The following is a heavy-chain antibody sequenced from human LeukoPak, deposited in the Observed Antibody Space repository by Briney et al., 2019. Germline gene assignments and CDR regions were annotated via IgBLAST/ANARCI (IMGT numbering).Heavy chain of an antibody. CDR2: ISDSGGDT. Sequence: PGGSLRLSCPASGFIFNNFALNWVRQAPGKGLEWVSDISDSGGDTYYADSVRGRFTISRDNFKNTLYLQMNSLRADDTAIYYCARVIRYGSGNYYYFDYWGQGTLVTVSS. J-gene: IGHJ4*02. V-gene: IGHV3-23*01. CDR3: ARVIRYGSGNYYYFDY. D-gene: IGHD3-10*01. CDR1: GFIFNNFA.